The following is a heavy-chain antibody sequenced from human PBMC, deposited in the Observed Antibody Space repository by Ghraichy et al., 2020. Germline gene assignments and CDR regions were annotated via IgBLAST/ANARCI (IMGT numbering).Heavy chain of an antibody. V-gene: IGHV3-30*18. CDR2: FSSDGKRR. D-gene: IGHD1-26*01. CDR3: AKEPTYSGSSIDY. Sequence: GGSLRLSCAASGFTFSTCAMHWVRQAPGKGLEWVATFSSDGKRRFPADSVKGRFTISRDNSKSTLYLQMNSLRADDTAVYYCAKEPTYSGSSIDYRGQGTLVTVST. J-gene: IGHJ4*02. CDR1: GFTFSTCA.